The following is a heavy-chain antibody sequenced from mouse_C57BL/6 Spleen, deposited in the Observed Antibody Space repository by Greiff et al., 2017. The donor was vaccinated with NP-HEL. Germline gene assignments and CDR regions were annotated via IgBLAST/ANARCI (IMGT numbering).Heavy chain of an antibody. V-gene: IGHV1-59*01. CDR3: ARPDSTWFAY. J-gene: IGHJ3*01. CDR1: GYTFTSYW. CDR2: IDPSDSYT. Sequence: VQLQQPGAELVRPGTSVKLSCKASGYTFTSYWMHWVKQRPGQGLEWIGVIDPSDSYTNYNQKFKGKATLTVDTSSSTAYMQLSSLTSEDSAVYYCARPDSTWFAYWGQGTLVTVSA.